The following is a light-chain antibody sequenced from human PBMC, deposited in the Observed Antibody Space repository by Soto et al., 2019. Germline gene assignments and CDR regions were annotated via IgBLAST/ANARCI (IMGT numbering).Light chain of an antibody. CDR1: QSISSY. CDR3: QQRSSTPLT. J-gene: IGKJ4*01. CDR2: AAS. Sequence: DIQMTQSPSSLSASVGDRVTITCRASQSISSYLSWYQHTLGKAPKLLIYAASSLRSGVPSRFSGSGSGTDFTLTISSLHPEDFATYYCQQRSSTPLTFGGGTKVELK. V-gene: IGKV1-39*01.